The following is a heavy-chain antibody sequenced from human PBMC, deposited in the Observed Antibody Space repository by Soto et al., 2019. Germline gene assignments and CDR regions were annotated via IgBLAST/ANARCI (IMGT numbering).Heavy chain of an antibody. CDR1: GASIRSTDYY. J-gene: IGHJ5*02. Sequence: PSETLSLTCTVSGASIRSTDYYWSWIRQAPGKGLEWIGYVYYTGSTYYNPSLMSLLTISVDTSKNQFSLKLTSVTAAETAVYYCVRTARQGAVAPHWFDRWGQGTQVTVSS. D-gene: IGHD2-21*02. CDR3: VRTARQGAVAPHWFDR. V-gene: IGHV4-30-4*01. CDR2: VYYTGST.